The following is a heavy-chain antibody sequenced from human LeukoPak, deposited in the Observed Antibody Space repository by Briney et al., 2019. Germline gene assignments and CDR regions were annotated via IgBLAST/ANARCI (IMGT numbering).Heavy chain of an antibody. CDR3: ARIPWYYDILTGYSNLNYFDY. D-gene: IGHD3-9*01. Sequence: SETLSLTCAVYGGSFSGYYWSWIRQPPGKGLEWIGEINHSGSTNYNPSLKSRVTISVDTSKNQFSLKLSSVTAADTAVYYCARIPWYYDILTGYSNLNYFDYWGQGTLVTVSS. J-gene: IGHJ4*02. CDR2: INHSGST. V-gene: IGHV4-34*01. CDR1: GGSFSGYY.